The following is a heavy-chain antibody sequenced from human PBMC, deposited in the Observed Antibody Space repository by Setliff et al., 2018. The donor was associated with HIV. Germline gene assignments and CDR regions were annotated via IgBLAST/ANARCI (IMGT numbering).Heavy chain of an antibody. D-gene: IGHD5-12*01. CDR2: IIPMFGTT. J-gene: IGHJ4*02. V-gene: IGHV1-69*13. Sequence: SVKVSCKVSGGSFSSFAISWVRQAPGHGLEWMGGIIPMFGTTNYAQKLQGRVTLSADQSTSTAYMQLSSLTSEDTAVYYCAGGRWLQSFDYWGQGTLVTVSS. CDR1: GGSFSSFA. CDR3: AGGRWLQSFDY.